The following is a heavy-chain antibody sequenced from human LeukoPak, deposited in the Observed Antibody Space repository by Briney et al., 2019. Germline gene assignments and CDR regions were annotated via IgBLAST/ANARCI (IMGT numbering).Heavy chain of an antibody. CDR1: GFTVITNN. D-gene: IGHD3-22*01. J-gene: IGHJ4*02. CDR3: ARLENPSGFWD. CDR2: AYSGGST. V-gene: IGHV3-53*01. Sequence: GGSLRLSCAVSGFTVITNNMYWVRQAPGKGLEWVSVAYSGGSTFYANSVKGRFTISRDSSNNTLYLQMNNLRAEDTAMYYCARLENPSGFWDWGQGTLVTVSS.